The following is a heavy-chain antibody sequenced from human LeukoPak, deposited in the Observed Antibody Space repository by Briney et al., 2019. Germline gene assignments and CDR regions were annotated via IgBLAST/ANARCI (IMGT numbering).Heavy chain of an antibody. J-gene: IGHJ4*02. V-gene: IGHV1-2*02. CDR1: GYTFTGYY. CDR2: INPNSGGT. Sequence: GASVKVSCKASGYTFTGYYMHWVRQAPGQGLEWMGWINPNSGGTNYAQKFQGRVTMTRDTSISTAYMELSRLRSDDTAVYYCAREQREYYYDSSGYSDFDYWGQGTLVTFSS. D-gene: IGHD3-22*01. CDR3: AREQREYYYDSSGYSDFDY.